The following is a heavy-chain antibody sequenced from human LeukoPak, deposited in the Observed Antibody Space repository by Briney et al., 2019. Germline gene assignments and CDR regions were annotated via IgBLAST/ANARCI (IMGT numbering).Heavy chain of an antibody. CDR2: ISGSGGST. V-gene: IGHV3-23*01. Sequence: GGSLRLSCAASGFTFSSYAMSWVRQAPGKGLEWVSAISGSGGSTYYADSVKGRFTISRDNSKNTLYLQMNSLRAEDAAVYYCAKAPGGGWTNWYFDLWGRGTLVTVSS. CDR3: AKAPGGGWTNWYFDL. J-gene: IGHJ2*01. CDR1: GFTFSSYA. D-gene: IGHD6-19*01.